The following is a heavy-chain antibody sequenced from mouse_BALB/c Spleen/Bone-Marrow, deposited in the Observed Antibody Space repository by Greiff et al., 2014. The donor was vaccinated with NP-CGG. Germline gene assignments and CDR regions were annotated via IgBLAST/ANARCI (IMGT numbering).Heavy chain of an antibody. CDR1: GYTFTNYD. D-gene: IGHD1-2*01. Sequence: VKLVESGAELVKPGASVKLSCKASGYTFTNYDINWVRQRPEQGLEWIGWIFPGNGSTNYNEKFKGKATLTTDKSSSTAYMQLSRLTSEDSAVYSCARSNSISTATDYWGQGTTLTVSS. CDR3: ARSNSISTATDY. CDR2: IFPGNGST. V-gene: IGHV1-77*01. J-gene: IGHJ2*01.